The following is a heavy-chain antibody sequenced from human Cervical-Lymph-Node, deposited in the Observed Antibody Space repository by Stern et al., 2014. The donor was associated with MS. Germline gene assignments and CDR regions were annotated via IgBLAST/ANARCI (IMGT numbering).Heavy chain of an antibody. J-gene: IGHJ4*02. CDR3: ARASGIAVAGTDY. D-gene: IGHD6-19*01. Sequence: QVQLGQSGAEVKKPGASVKVSCKASGYTFTGYYMHWVRQAPGQGLEWMGWINPNSGGTNYAQKFQGWVTMTRDTSISTAYMELSRLRSDDTAVYYCARASGIAVAGTDYWGQGTLVTVSS. CDR1: GYTFTGYY. CDR2: INPNSGGT. V-gene: IGHV1-2*04.